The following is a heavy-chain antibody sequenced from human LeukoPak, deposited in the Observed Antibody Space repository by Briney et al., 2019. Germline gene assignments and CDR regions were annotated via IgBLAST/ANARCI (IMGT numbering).Heavy chain of an antibody. Sequence: SGPTLVNPTQTLTLTCTFSEFSLSTSGMRVSWIRQPPGKALEWLARIDWDDDKFYSTSPKTRLTISKDTSRNQVVLTMTNMDPVDTATYYCAREGVTPLGWFDPWGQGTLVTVSS. J-gene: IGHJ5*02. CDR1: EFSLSTSGMR. D-gene: IGHD3-10*01. V-gene: IGHV2-70*04. CDR2: IDWDDDK. CDR3: AREGVTPLGWFDP.